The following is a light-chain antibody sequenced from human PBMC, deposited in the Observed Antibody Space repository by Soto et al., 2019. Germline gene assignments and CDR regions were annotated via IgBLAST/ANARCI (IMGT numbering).Light chain of an antibody. CDR2: RAS. Sequence: IGLTQSPGTLSLAPGERATLSCRASQTITNNYLAWYQQNPGQAPRLLIYRASSSITGIPERFSGSGSGTDFTLTISSREPEDFAVYDCQQYGSSPITVGQGTRLEIK. V-gene: IGKV3-20*01. CDR1: QTITNNY. J-gene: IGKJ5*01. CDR3: QQYGSSPIT.